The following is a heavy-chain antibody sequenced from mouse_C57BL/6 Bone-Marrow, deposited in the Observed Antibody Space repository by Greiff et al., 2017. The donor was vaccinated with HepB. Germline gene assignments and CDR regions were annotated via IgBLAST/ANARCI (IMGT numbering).Heavy chain of an antibody. Sequence: QLKESGPGLVKPSQSLFLTCSITGFPITSGYYWIWIRQSPGKPLEWMGYITHSGETFYNPSLQSPISITRETSKNQFFLQLNSVTTEDTAMYYCAGDRLPFAYWGQGTLVTVSA. J-gene: IGHJ3*01. V-gene: IGHV12-3*01. CDR2: ITHSGET. CDR1: GFPITSGYY. CDR3: AGDRLPFAY.